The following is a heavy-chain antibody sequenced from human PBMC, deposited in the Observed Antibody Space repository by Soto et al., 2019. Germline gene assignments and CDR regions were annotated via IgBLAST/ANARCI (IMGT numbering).Heavy chain of an antibody. CDR2: IYRTGRA. D-gene: IGHD1-26*01. J-gene: IGHJ4*02. Sequence: SETLSLTCTGDSISGSGYSWSWIRQPPGQGLEWVGFIYRTGRAFYNPALKSRVTITKDRSKKEVSLKVTSVTAADTTVYYCARLPYFENPQNSGSPLFFFGQWGQGILVTVSS. CDR1: DSISGSGYS. CDR3: ARLPYFENPQNSGSPLFFFGQ. V-gene: IGHV4-30-2*01.